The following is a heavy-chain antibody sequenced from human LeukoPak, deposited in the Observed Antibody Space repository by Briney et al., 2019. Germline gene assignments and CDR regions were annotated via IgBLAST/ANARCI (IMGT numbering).Heavy chain of an antibody. Sequence: PSETLSLTCTVSGGSISSSSYYWAWLRQPPGKGLEWIGSMYYSGSTYYNPFLNSRVTISIDTSKNQFSLKLSSVTAADTAVYYCAKRGSGDGYYFDYWGQGTLVTVSS. J-gene: IGHJ4*02. CDR1: GGSISSSSYY. V-gene: IGHV4-39*01. CDR2: MYYSGST. D-gene: IGHD2-15*01. CDR3: AKRGSGDGYYFDY.